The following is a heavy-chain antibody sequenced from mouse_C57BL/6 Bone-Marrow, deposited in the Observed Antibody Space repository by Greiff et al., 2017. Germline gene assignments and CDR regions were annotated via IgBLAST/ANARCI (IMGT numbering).Heavy chain of an antibody. CDR3: ARCPSTVVATEAMDY. CDR1: GYAFSSYW. J-gene: IGHJ4*01. Sequence: QVQLQQSGAELVKPGASVKISCKASGYAFSSYWMNWVKQRPGKGLEWIGQIYPGDGDTNYNGKFKGKDTLTAAKSSSTAYMQLSSLTSEDSAVYFCARCPSTVVATEAMDYWGQGTSVTVSS. V-gene: IGHV1-80*01. CDR2: IYPGDGDT. D-gene: IGHD1-1*01.